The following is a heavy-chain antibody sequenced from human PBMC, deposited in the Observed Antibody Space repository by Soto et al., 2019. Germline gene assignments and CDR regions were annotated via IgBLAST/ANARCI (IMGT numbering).Heavy chain of an antibody. J-gene: IGHJ6*02. CDR2: INHSGST. V-gene: IGHV4-34*01. Sequence: PSETLSLTCAVYGGSFSGYYWSWIRQPPGKGLEWIGEINHSGSTNYNPSLKGRVTISVDTSKNQFSLKLSSVTAADTAVYYCARWGGYCSSTSCPRGYHGMDVWGQGTTVTVSS. CDR3: ARWGGYCSSTSCPRGYHGMDV. CDR1: GGSFSGYY. D-gene: IGHD2-2*01.